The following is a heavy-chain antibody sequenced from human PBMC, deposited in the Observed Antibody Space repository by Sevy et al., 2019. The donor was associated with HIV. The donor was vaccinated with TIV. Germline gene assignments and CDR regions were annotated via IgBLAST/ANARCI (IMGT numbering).Heavy chain of an antibody. CDR2: IYSGGST. CDR3: ARGGLTVALDY. D-gene: IGHD6-19*01. J-gene: IGHJ4*02. V-gene: IGHV3-53*01. Sequence: GGSLRLSCAASGFTVSSNYMSWVRQAPGKGLEWVSVIYSGGSTYYADSVKGRLTISRDNSKNTLYLQMNSLRAEDTAVYYCARGGLTVALDYWGQGTLVTVSS. CDR1: GFTVSSNY.